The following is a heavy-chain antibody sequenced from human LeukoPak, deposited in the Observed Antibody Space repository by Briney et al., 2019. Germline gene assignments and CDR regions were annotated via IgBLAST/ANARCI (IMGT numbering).Heavy chain of an antibody. V-gene: IGHV3-33*01. CDR3: ARDTHYYDSSGYYYVGYGFDY. CDR1: GFTFSSYG. J-gene: IGHJ4*02. Sequence: PGGSLRLSCAASGFTFSSYGMHWVRQAPGKGLEWVAVIWYDGSNKYYADSVKGRFTISRDNSKNTLYLQMNSLRAEDTAVYYCARDTHYYDSSGYYYVGYGFDYWGQGTLVTVSS. D-gene: IGHD3-22*01. CDR2: IWYDGSNK.